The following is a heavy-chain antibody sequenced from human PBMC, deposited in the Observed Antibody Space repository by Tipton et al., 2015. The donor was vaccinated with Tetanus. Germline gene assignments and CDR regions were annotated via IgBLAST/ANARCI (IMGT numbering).Heavy chain of an antibody. CDR3: ARVSLRVFDY. D-gene: IGHD1-26*01. Sequence: TLSLTCAVYGGSFSGYYWSWIRQPPGKGLEWIGEINHSGSTNYNPSLKSRVTISVDTSKNQFSLKLSSVTAADTAVYYCARVSLRVFDYWGQGTLVTVSS. CDR2: INHSGST. V-gene: IGHV4-34*01. J-gene: IGHJ4*02. CDR1: GGSFSGYY.